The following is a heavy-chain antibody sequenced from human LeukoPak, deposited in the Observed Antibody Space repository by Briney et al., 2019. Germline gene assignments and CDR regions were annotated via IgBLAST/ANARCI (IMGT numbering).Heavy chain of an antibody. CDR2: ISWNSGSI. CDR3: AKDMKGYDILTGYSLDY. CDR1: GFTFDDYA. D-gene: IGHD3-9*01. Sequence: PGGSLRLSCAASGFTFDDYAMHWVRQAPGKGLEWVSGISWNSGSIGYADSVKGRFTISRDNAKNSLYLQMNSLRAEDTALYYCAKDMKGYDILTGYSLDYWGQGTLVTVSS. V-gene: IGHV3-9*01. J-gene: IGHJ4*02.